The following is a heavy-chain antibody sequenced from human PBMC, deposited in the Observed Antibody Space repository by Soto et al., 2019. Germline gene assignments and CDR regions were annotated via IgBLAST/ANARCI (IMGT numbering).Heavy chain of an antibody. J-gene: IGHJ4*02. Sequence: SVKVSCKASGYTFTGHYIHWVRQAPEQGPEWMGEIGPESGATRYAQKFQGRVTMTRDTSITTVYMELKDLSPDDTAVYYCGRGRSGQIVVFYWGQGTPVTVSS. CDR2: IGPESGAT. D-gene: IGHD1-26*01. V-gene: IGHV1-2*02. CDR1: GYTFTGHY. CDR3: GRGRSGQIVVFY.